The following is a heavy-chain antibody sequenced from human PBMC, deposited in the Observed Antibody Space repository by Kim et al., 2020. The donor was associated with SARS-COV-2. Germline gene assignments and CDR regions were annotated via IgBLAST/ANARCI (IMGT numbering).Heavy chain of an antibody. CDR3: ARDPDYFDY. V-gene: IGHV4-39*07. CDR2: GST. J-gene: IGHJ4*02. Sequence: GSTYSNPSPKSRVTISVDTSKNQFSLKLSSVTAADTAVYYCARDPDYFDYWGQGTLVTVSS.